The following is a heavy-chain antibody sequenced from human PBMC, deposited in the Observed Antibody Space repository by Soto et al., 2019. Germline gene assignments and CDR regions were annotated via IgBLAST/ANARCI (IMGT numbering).Heavy chain of an antibody. CDR2: GST. CDR3: ARHRYGSGSLYAGDYYYYGMDV. J-gene: IGHJ6*02. V-gene: IGHV4-59*08. Sequence: GSTNYNPSLKSRVTISVDTSKNQFSLKLSSMTAADTAVYYCARHRYGSGSLYAGDYYYYGMDVWGQGTTVTVSS. D-gene: IGHD3-10*01.